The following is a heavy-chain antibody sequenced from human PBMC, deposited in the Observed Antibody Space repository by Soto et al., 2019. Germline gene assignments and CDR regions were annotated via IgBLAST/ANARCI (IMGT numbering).Heavy chain of an antibody. CDR1: GFSLNTRAVG. J-gene: IGHJ3*02. Sequence: QITLKESGPTLVKPTQTLTLTCTFSGFSLNTRAVGVGWISQPPGKALEWLALINWNDDERSSPSLKDRLTFTKDTSRDHVVLTMTNVDPVDTATYYCAHRHDRGGFDIWGQGTTVTVSS. D-gene: IGHD2-15*01. CDR2: INWNDDE. CDR3: AHRHDRGGFDI. V-gene: IGHV2-5*01.